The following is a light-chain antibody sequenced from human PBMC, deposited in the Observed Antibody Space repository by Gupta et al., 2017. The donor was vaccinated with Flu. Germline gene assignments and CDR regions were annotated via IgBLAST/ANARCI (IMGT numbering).Light chain of an antibody. CDR3: QQSYNTPPS. V-gene: IGKV1-39*01. CDR1: QDIMTY. Sequence: DIQMRQSPSSLSASVGDRVTITCRSSQDIMTYVNWYQQKPGKAPKLLIHAASSLQNGVPARFIGDGSETIFTLTITGLQSEDFGVFYCQQSYNTPPSFGQGTKLDIK. J-gene: IGKJ2*01. CDR2: AAS.